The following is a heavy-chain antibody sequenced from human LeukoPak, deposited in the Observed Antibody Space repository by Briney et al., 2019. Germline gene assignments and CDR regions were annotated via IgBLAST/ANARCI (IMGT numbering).Heavy chain of an antibody. CDR3: AKDPYMDV. V-gene: IGHV3-9*01. CDR1: GFSFADAT. J-gene: IGHJ6*03. Sequence: GGSLRLSCAASGFSFADATMHWVRHVPGKGLEWVSGINWNSGTIGYADSVKGRFTVSRDNAKNSLYLQMNSLKTEDTALYYCAKDPYMDVWGKGTTVTVSS. CDR2: INWNSGTI.